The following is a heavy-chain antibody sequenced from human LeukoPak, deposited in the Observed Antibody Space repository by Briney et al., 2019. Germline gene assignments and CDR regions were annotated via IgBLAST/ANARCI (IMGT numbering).Heavy chain of an antibody. D-gene: IGHD2-2*01. V-gene: IGHV3-7*01. CDR3: ARVGGVVVPAAYYYYYYGMDV. Sequence: PGGSLRLSCAASGFTFSSYWMSWVRQAPGKGLEWVANIKQDGSEKYYVDSVKGRFTISRDNAKNSLYLQMNSLRAEDTAVYYCARVGGVVVPAAYYYYYYGMDVRGQGTTVTVSS. CDR1: GFTFSSYW. CDR2: IKQDGSEK. J-gene: IGHJ6*02.